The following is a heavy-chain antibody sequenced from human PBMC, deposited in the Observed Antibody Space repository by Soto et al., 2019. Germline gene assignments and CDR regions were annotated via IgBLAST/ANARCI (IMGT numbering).Heavy chain of an antibody. D-gene: IGHD6-19*01. CDR3: ARGGWYSFLASFDY. V-gene: IGHV3-7*05. CDR2: IKQDGSEK. J-gene: IGHJ4*02. CDR1: GFTFSSYW. Sequence: TGGSLRLSCAASGFTFSSYWMSWVRQAPGKGLEWVANIKQDGSEKYYVDSVKGRFTISRDNAKNSLYLQMNSLRAEDTAVYYCARGGWYSFLASFDYWGQGTLVTVSS.